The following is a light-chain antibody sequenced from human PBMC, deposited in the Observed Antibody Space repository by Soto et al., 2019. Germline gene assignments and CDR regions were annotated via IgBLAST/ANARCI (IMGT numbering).Light chain of an antibody. CDR3: SSYSINTAYH. CDR2: EVS. CDR1: SSDVGGYDY. J-gene: IGLJ1*01. Sequence: QSVLTQPASVSGSPGQSITISCTGTSSDVGGYDYVSWYQLHPGKAPKLMVFEVSNRPSGVSYRFSGSKSGNTASLTISGLQAEDEADYFCSSYSINTAYHFGTGTKVTVL. V-gene: IGLV2-14*01.